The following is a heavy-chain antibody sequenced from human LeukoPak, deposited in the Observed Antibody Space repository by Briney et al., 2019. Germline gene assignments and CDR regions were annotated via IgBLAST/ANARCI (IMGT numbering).Heavy chain of an antibody. J-gene: IGHJ4*02. CDR2: IYSGGST. V-gene: IGHV3-53*01. D-gene: IGHD2-15*01. CDR3: ARDPLGYCSGGSCYSGDY. Sequence: GGSLRLSCAASGFTVSSNYMSWVRQAPGKGLDWVSVIYSGGSTYYADSVKGRFTISRDNSKNTLYLQMNSLRAEDTAVYYCARDPLGYCSGGSCYSGDYWGQGTLVTVSS. CDR1: GFTVSSNY.